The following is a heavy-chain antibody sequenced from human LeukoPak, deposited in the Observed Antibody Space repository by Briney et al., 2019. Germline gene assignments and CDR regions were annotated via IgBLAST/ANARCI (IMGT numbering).Heavy chain of an antibody. Sequence: GGSLRLSCAASGFTFSSYWMSWVRQAPGKGLEWVANIKQDGSEKYYVDSVKGRFTISRDNAKNSLYLQLNSLRAEDTAVYYCARDWRSDYYDSSGYFSYWGQGTLVTASS. D-gene: IGHD3-22*01. V-gene: IGHV3-7*01. J-gene: IGHJ4*02. CDR3: ARDWRSDYYDSSGYFSY. CDR1: GFTFSSYW. CDR2: IKQDGSEK.